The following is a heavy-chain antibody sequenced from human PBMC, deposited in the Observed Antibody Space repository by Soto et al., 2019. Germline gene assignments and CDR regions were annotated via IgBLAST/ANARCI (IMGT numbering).Heavy chain of an antibody. J-gene: IGHJ6*02. D-gene: IGHD3-22*01. CDR3: ASLPGIVVVMNYGMDV. Sequence: QVQLVQSGAEVKKPGSSVKVSCKASGGTFSSYTISWVRQAPGQGLEWMGRIIPILGIANYAQKFQGRVTITADKSTSTANMELRSLRSEDTAVYYCASLPGIVVVMNYGMDVWGQGTTVTVSS. V-gene: IGHV1-69*02. CDR2: IIPILGIA. CDR1: GGTFSSYT.